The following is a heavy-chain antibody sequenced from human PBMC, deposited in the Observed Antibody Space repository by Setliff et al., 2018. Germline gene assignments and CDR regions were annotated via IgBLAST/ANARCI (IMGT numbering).Heavy chain of an antibody. CDR1: GFTFGDYW. Sequence: GGSLRLSCAASGFTFGDYWMNWVRQAPGKGLEWVAKIRNDGSEEYYVDSVKGRFTISRDNAQKSLYLQMNNLRAEDTAVCYCARDGRWELGVGGFDSWGQGTLVTVSS. D-gene: IGHD1-26*01. CDR3: ARDGRWELGVGGFDS. J-gene: IGHJ4*02. CDR2: IRNDGSEE. V-gene: IGHV3-7*01.